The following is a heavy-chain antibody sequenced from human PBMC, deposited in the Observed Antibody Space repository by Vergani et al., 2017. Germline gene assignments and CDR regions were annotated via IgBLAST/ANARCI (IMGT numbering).Heavy chain of an antibody. D-gene: IGHD6-13*01. CDR2: IYYSGST. Sequence: QLQLQESDPGLVQPSETLSLTCTVSGGSIRSTFYYWGWIRQPPGKGLEWIGTIYYSGSTYYNPSLKSRVTISVDTSKNQFSLKLNSVTAAGTAVYYCARHKEQLVPGNYYYYYYMDVWGKGTTVTVSS. CDR1: GGSIRSTFYY. V-gene: IGHV4-39*01. J-gene: IGHJ6*03. CDR3: ARHKEQLVPGNYYYYYYMDV.